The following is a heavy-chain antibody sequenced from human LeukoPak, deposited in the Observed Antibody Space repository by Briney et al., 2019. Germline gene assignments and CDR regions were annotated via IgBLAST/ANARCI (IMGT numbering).Heavy chain of an antibody. J-gene: IGHJ4*02. CDR3: ARAPMYYYDSSGLDYYFDY. D-gene: IGHD3-22*01. Sequence: SETLSLTCTVSGYSISSGYYWGWIRQPPGKGLEWIGSIYHSGSTYYNPSLKSRVTISVDTSKNQFSLKLSSVTAADTAVYYCARAPMYYYDSSGLDYYFDYWGPGTLVTVSS. CDR1: GYSISSGYY. V-gene: IGHV4-38-2*02. CDR2: IYHSGST.